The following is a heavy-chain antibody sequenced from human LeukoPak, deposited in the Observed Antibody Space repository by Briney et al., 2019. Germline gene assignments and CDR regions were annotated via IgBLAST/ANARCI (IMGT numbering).Heavy chain of an antibody. CDR3: ARLGTTVTTGPFDY. Sequence: SETLSLTCTVSGGSISSSSYYWGWIRQPPGKGLEWIGTVFYSGSTFYNPSLKSRVTISVDTSKNQFSLKLSSVTAADTAVYYCARLGTTVTTGPFDYWGLGTLVTVSS. V-gene: IGHV4-39*01. D-gene: IGHD4-17*01. CDR2: VFYSGST. CDR1: GGSISSSSYY. J-gene: IGHJ4*02.